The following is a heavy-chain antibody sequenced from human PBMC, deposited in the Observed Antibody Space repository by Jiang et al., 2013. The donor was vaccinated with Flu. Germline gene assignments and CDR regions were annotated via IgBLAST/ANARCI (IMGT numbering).Heavy chain of an antibody. CDR3: ARDLEYYYDSSGYYYGGWFDP. V-gene: IGHV1-2*02. CDR2: INPNSGGT. D-gene: IGHD3-22*01. Sequence: SGAEVKKPGASVKVSCKASGYTFTGYYMHWVRQAPGQGLEWMGWINPNSGGTNYAQKFQGRVTMTRDTSISTAYMELSRLRSDDTAVYYCARDLEYYYDSSGYYYGGWFDPWGQGTLVTVSS. J-gene: IGHJ5*02. CDR1: GYTFTGYY.